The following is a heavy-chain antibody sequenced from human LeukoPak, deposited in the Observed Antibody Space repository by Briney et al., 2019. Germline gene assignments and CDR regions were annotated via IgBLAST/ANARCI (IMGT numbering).Heavy chain of an antibody. J-gene: IGHJ4*02. Sequence: GGSLRLSCAASGFTFSSYAMHWVRQAPGKELEYVSAISSNGGSTYYANSVKGRFTISRDNSKNTLYLQMNSLRAEDTAVYYCARRAGAYSHPYDYWGQGTLVTVSS. D-gene: IGHD4/OR15-4a*01. CDR1: GFTFSSYA. CDR2: ISSNGGST. CDR3: ARRAGAYSHPYDY. V-gene: IGHV3-64*01.